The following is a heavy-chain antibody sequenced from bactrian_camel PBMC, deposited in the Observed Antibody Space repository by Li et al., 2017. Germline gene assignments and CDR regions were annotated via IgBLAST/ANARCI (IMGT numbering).Heavy chain of an antibody. D-gene: IGHD7*01. CDR1: GFTFSNDW. V-gene: IGHV3S1*01. CDR3: AFGMNWYFPY. J-gene: IGHJ4*01. CDR2: ISSTGVNT. Sequence: HVQLVESGGGLVQPGGSLRLSCVASGFTFSNDWMFWVRQAPGKRLEWVSTISSTGVNTVYADSVKGRFTISGDNTKNMLYLQMNSLKPEDTALYYCAFGMNWYFPYWGQGTQVTVS.